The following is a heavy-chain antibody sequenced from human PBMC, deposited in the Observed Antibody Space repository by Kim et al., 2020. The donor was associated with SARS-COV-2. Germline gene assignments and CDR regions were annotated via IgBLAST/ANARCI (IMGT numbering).Heavy chain of an antibody. J-gene: IGHJ4*02. V-gene: IGHV1-3*01. CDR2: INAGNGNT. CDR1: GYTFTSYA. D-gene: IGHD2-21*02. Sequence: ASVKVSCKASGYTFTSYAMHWVRQAPGQRLEWMGWINAGNGNTKYSRKFQGRVTITRDTSASTAYMELSSLRSEDTAVYYCARDTVVTPRVLYDYWGQGT. CDR3: ARDTVVTPRVLYDY.